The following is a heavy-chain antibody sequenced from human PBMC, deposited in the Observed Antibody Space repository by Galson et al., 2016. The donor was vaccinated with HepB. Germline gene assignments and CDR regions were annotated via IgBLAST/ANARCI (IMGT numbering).Heavy chain of an antibody. J-gene: IGHJ2*01. CDR3: ARVRYSSSWYVLWYFDL. D-gene: IGHD6-13*01. V-gene: IGHV3-21*01. Sequence: SLRLSCAASGFTFSRDSMIWVRQAPGKGLEWVSSISSGSDGYIYCADPVKGRFTISRDNAKNSLLPQMNSLRAEDTAVYYCARVRYSSSWYVLWYFDLWGRGTLVTVSS. CDR1: GFTFSRDS. CDR2: ISSGSDGYI.